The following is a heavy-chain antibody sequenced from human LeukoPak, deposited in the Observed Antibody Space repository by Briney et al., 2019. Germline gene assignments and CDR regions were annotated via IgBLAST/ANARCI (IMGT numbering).Heavy chain of an antibody. Sequence: GGSLRLSCTASGFXFSSYWMHWVRQVPGKGLVWVSRINSAGISTNYADSVKGRFTISRDDAKDTLYLQMNSLRAEDTAIYYCARDIAAAVDYWGQGTLVTVSS. V-gene: IGHV3-74*01. CDR2: INSAGIST. J-gene: IGHJ4*02. CDR1: GFXFSSYW. D-gene: IGHD6-13*01. CDR3: ARDIAAAVDY.